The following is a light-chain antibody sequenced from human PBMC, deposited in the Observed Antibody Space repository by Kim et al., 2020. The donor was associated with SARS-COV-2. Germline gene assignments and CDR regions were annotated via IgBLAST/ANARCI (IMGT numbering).Light chain of an antibody. V-gene: IGKV1-39*01. Sequence: SASVGDRVTITCRASQSVERYLNWYQQKPGKAPKVLIYATSSLKSGVPSRFRGSGSGTDFTLLISSLQPEDFATYYCQQSYTTPRTFGQGTKVDIK. CDR3: QQSYTTPRT. J-gene: IGKJ1*01. CDR1: QSVERY. CDR2: ATS.